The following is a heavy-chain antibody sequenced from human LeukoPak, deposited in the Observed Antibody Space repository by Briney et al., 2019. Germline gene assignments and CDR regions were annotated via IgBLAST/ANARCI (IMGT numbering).Heavy chain of an antibody. CDR1: GYTFTSYG. J-gene: IGHJ6*02. D-gene: IGHD3-3*01. CDR2: ISAYNGNT. V-gene: IGHV1-18*01. CDR3: ARDLFPEWFYYYYGMDV. Sequence: ASVKVSCKASGYTFTSYGISWVRQAPGQGLEWMGWISAYNGNTNYVQKLQGRVTMTTDTSTSTAYMELRSLRSDDTAVYYCARDLFPEWFYYYYGMDVWGQGTTVTVSS.